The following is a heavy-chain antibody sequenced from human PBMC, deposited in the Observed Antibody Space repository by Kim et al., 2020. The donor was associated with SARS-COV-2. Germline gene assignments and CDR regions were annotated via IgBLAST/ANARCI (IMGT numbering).Heavy chain of an antibody. Sequence: SQTLSLTCATSGDSVSSNTIAWNWIRQSPSRGLEWLGRTYYRSKWYTDYAVSVKSRMTIHPDTSKNQFSLHLNSVTPEDTAVYYCARAPTSYYDSSGSGMDVWGQGTTVTVSS. J-gene: IGHJ6*02. V-gene: IGHV6-1*01. CDR1: GDSVSSNTIA. CDR3: ARAPTSYYDSSGSGMDV. CDR2: TYYRSKWYT. D-gene: IGHD3-22*01.